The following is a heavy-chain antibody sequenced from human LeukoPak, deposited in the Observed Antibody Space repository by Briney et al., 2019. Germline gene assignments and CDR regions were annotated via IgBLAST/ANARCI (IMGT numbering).Heavy chain of an antibody. CDR3: AKSGPLGVTFGGVIAVRYYMDV. V-gene: IGHV3-30*04. CDR1: GFTFSSYA. J-gene: IGHJ6*03. Sequence: GSLRLSCAASGFTFSSYAMHWVRQAPGKGLEWVAVISYDGSNKYYADSVKGRFTISRDNSKNTLYLQMNSLRAEDTAVYYCAKSGPLGVTFGGVIAVRYYMDVWGKGTTVTVSS. CDR2: ISYDGSNK. D-gene: IGHD3-16*02.